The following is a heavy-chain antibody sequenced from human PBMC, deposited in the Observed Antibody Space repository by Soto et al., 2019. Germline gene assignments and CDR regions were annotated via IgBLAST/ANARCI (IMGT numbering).Heavy chain of an antibody. CDR3: VSHSGNNRDYNKNGFDV. CDR1: GYTFTSYG. V-gene: IGHV1-18*04. Sequence: QVHLVQSGPEVKRPGASVKVSCKASGYTFTSYGISWVRQAPGQGLEWMGWISTYNGNKNYALKLQGRVTMTTDTSTTTAYMELSGLRSDDTAIYYGVSHSGNNRDYNKNGFDVWGQGTMVTVSS. D-gene: IGHD4-4*01. J-gene: IGHJ3*01. CDR2: ISTYNGNK.